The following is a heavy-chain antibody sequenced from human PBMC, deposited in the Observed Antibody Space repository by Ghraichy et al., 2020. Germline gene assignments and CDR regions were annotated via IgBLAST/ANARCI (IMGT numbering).Heavy chain of an antibody. Sequence: GESLNISCAASGFTFSSYWMSWVRQAPGKGLEWVANIKQDGSEKYYVDSVKGRFTISRDNAKNSLYLQMNSLRAEDTAVYYCARVVDGSGSYYIYYYYYGMDVWGQGTTVTVS. CDR1: GFTFSSYW. CDR2: IKQDGSEK. V-gene: IGHV3-7*03. CDR3: ARVVDGSGSYYIYYYYYGMDV. J-gene: IGHJ6*02. D-gene: IGHD3-10*01.